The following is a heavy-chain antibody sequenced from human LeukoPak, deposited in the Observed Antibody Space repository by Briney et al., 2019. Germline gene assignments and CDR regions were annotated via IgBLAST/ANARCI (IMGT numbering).Heavy chain of an antibody. D-gene: IGHD2-21*02. Sequence: SETLSLTCTASGGSISSSDYYWGWIRQPPGRGLEWIGSIYYSGSTYYSPSLKSRVTISVDTSKNQFSLKLSSVTAADTAVYYCARAKAYCGGDCYLDAFDIWGQGTMVTVSS. J-gene: IGHJ3*02. CDR2: IYYSGST. CDR3: ARAKAYCGGDCYLDAFDI. CDR1: GGSISSSDYY. V-gene: IGHV4-39*07.